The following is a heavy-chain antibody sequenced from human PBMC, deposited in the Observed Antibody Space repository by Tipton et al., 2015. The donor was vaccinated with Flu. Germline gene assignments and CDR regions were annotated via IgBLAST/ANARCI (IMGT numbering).Heavy chain of an antibody. V-gene: IGHV5-10-1*01. Sequence: VQLVQSGAEVKRPGESLRISCKGSGYSFTSYWISWVRQMPGKGLEWMGRINPSDSYTNYSPSFQGHVTISADKSISTAYLQWSSLRAADSAMYYCAGHTNFDYWGQGTLVTVSS. J-gene: IGHJ4*02. D-gene: IGHD3-3*01. CDR2: INPSDSYT. CDR1: GYSFTSYW. CDR3: AGHTNFDY.